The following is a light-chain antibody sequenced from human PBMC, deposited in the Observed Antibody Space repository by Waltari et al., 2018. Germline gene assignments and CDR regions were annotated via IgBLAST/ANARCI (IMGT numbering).Light chain of an antibody. CDR1: NIGSKR. CDR2: DDT. CDR3: QVWDSSSDHYV. J-gene: IGLJ1*01. V-gene: IGLV3-21*01. Sequence: SYVLTQPPSVSVAPGETARITCGGNNIGSKRANWYQQRPGQAPVLVIHDDTDRPSGIPERFAASNSGHTATRTISRVEVADEADYYCQVWDSSSDHYVFGKGTKVSVL.